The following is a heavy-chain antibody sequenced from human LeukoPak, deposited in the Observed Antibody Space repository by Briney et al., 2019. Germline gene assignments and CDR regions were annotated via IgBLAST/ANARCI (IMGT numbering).Heavy chain of an antibody. Sequence: EGSLRLSCAASGFTFSSYWMSWVRQAPGKGLEWVANIKQDGSEKYYVDSVKGRFTISRDNAKNSLYLQMNSLRAEDTAVYYCAKPPGIAGYYYYMDVWGKGTTVTVSS. CDR3: AKPPGIAGYYYYMDV. CDR2: IKQDGSEK. J-gene: IGHJ6*03. D-gene: IGHD6-13*01. V-gene: IGHV3-7*01. CDR1: GFTFSSYW.